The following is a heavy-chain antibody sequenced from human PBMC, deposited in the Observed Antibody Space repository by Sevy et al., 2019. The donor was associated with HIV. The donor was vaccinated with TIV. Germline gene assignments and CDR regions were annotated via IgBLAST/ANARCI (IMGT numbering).Heavy chain of an antibody. CDR2: INQDVSEK. V-gene: IGHV3-7*01. D-gene: IGHD4-4*01. CDR3: ASGHSNYSPTDY. CDR1: GFTFSNYW. J-gene: IGHJ4*02. Sequence: GGSLRLSCAASGFTFSNYWMNWVRQAPGKGLEWVANINQDVSEKYYVDSMKGRFTISRDNAKNSLYLQMNSLRAEDTAVYYCASGHSNYSPTDYWGQGTLVTVSS.